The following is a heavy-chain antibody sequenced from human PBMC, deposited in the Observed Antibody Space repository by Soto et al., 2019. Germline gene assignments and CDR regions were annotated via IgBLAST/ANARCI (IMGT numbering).Heavy chain of an antibody. V-gene: IGHV3-23*01. D-gene: IGHD6-19*01. CDR2: ISSSGVGT. Sequence: HPGGSLRLSCAVSEFTFSRYAMCWVRQAAGKGLEWVSSISSSGVGTYYADSVKGRFTISRDNSKNTLYLQMNSLRAEDTAVYYCAPPGGSAYYWGRGTLVTVSS. J-gene: IGHJ4*02. CDR3: APPGGSAYY. CDR1: EFTFSRYA.